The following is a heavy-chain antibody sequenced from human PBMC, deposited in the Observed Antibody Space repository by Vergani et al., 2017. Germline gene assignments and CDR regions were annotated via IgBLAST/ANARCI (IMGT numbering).Heavy chain of an antibody. J-gene: IGHJ5*01. CDR2: MNPNSGNT. D-gene: IGHD2-15*01. CDR3: ARGQSGYCTGDICYIHPWFES. CDR1: GYNFTSFD. Sequence: QLVQSGAEVRKPGASVKVSCKASGYNFTSFDINWVRQAPGQGLEWMGWMNPNSGNTGYAQKFQGRVTMTRDTSITTAYMELNSLRFGDTAVYYCARGQSGYCTGDICYIHPWFESWGQGTLVTVSS. V-gene: IGHV1-8*01.